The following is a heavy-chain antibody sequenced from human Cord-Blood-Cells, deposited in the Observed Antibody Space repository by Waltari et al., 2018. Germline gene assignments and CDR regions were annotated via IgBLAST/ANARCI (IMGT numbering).Heavy chain of an antibody. D-gene: IGHD3-3*01. CDR1: GGSFSGYS. CDR2: INHSGST. Sequence: QVQLQQWGAGLLKPSETLSLTCAVYGGSFSGYSWSWIRQPPGKGLEWIGEINHSGSTNYNPSLKSRVTISVDTSKNQFSLKLSSVTAADTAVYYCARGYDFWSGYYDYWGQGTLVTVSS. V-gene: IGHV4-34*01. CDR3: ARGYDFWSGYYDY. J-gene: IGHJ4*02.